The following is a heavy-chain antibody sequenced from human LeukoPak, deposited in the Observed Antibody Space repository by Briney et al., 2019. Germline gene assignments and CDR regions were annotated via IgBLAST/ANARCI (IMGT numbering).Heavy chain of an antibody. D-gene: IGHD3-9*01. Sequence: ETLSLTCAVYGGSFSGYYWSWIRQPPGKGLEWIGEINHSGSTNYNPSLKSRVTISVDTSKNQFSLKLSSVTAADTAVYYCARLGILTGYYKGGYFDYWGQGTLVTVSS. CDR3: ARLGILTGYYKGGYFDY. V-gene: IGHV4-34*01. J-gene: IGHJ4*02. CDR1: GGSFSGYY. CDR2: INHSGST.